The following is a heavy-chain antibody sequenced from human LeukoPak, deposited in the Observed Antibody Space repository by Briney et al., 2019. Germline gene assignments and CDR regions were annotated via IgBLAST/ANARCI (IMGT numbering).Heavy chain of an antibody. D-gene: IGHD1-26*01. V-gene: IGHV3-74*01. CDR1: GFTFSSYW. CDR3: ANSGSYRPFDY. J-gene: IGHJ4*02. Sequence: GGSMRLSCAASGFTFSSYWMHWVRQAPGKGLVWVSQISSDGSSTSYADSVKGRFTISRDNAKNTLYLQMNSLRADDTAVYYCANSGSYRPFDYWGQGALVTVSS. CDR2: ISSDGSST.